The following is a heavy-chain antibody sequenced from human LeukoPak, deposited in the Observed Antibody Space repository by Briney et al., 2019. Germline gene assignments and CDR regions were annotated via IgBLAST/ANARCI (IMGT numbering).Heavy chain of an antibody. Sequence: PSQTLSLTCTVSGGSISSYYWSWIRQPPGKGLEWIAYISDIGSINYNPSLKSRVAISLDTSKNQFSLKLSSVTAADTAVYYCAGHHPRNTVDFWGQGTLVTVSS. CDR3: AGHHPRNTVDF. D-gene: IGHD2/OR15-2a*01. CDR1: GGSISSYY. V-gene: IGHV4-59*08. CDR2: ISDIGSI. J-gene: IGHJ4*02.